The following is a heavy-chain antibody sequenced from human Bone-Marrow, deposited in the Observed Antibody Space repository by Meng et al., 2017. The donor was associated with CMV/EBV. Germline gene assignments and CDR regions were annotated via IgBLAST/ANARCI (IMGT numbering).Heavy chain of an antibody. J-gene: IGHJ6*02. CDR1: GYTFTSYY. CDR2: INPSGGST. Sequence: ASVKVSCKASGYTFTSYYMHWVRQAPGQGLEWMGIINPSGGSTSYAQKFQGRVTMTRDTSTSTVYMELSSLRSEDTAVYYCARSDSSSTPVGDYYYYYGMDVWGQGTTVTVS. CDR3: ARSDSSSTPVGDYYYYYGMDV. D-gene: IGHD1-26*01. V-gene: IGHV1-46*01.